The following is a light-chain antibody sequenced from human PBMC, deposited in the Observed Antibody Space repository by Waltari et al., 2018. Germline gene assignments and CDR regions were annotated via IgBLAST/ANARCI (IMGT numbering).Light chain of an antibody. V-gene: IGLV3-10*01. CDR3: YSTDSSDNHRV. CDR2: EDS. Sequence: SYELTQPPSVSVSTGQTARITCSGDALPKKYAYWYQQKSGQAPVLVIYEDSKRPSGIPERFSGSSSGTMATLTISGAQVEDEADYYCYSTDSSDNHRVFGGGTKLTVL. J-gene: IGLJ3*02. CDR1: ALPKKY.